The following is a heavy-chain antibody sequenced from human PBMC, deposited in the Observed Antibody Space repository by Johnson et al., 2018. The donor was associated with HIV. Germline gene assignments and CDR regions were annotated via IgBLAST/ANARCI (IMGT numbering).Heavy chain of an antibody. CDR2: IGTAGDT. J-gene: IGHJ3*01. V-gene: IGHV3-13*01. CDR3: AKDLASGSSSWLFDF. D-gene: IGHD6-13*01. CDR1: GFTFSSYD. Sequence: VQLVESGGGLVKPGGSLRLSCAASGFTFSSYDMHWVRQATGKGLEWVSAIGTAGDTYYPGSVKGRFTISRENAKNSLYLQMNSLRTEDTAWYYCAKDLASGSSSWLFDFWGQGTMVTVSS.